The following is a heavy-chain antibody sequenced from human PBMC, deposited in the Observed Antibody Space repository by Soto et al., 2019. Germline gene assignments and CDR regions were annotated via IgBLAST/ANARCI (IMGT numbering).Heavy chain of an antibody. D-gene: IGHD2-2*01. J-gene: IGHJ5*02. V-gene: IGHV4-4*02. CDR2: IYHSGST. CDR3: GRAIVVLPPGDWFDP. CDR1: GGSISSSNW. Sequence: QVQLQESGPGLVKPSGTLSLTCAVSGGSISSSNWWSWVRQPPGKGLEWIGEIYHSGSTNYNPSLKSRVTIAGDKSKNLFSLKLRAVTAADTAVYYCGRAIVVLPPGDWFDPWGQGTLVTVSS.